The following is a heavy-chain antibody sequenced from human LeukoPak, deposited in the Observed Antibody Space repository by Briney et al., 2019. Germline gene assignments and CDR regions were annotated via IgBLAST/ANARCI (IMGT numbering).Heavy chain of an antibody. V-gene: IGHV3-21*01. D-gene: IGHD1-26*01. CDR1: GFTFSSYS. Sequence: KPGGSLRLSCAASGFTFSSYSMNWVRQAPGKGLEWVSSISSSSSYIYYADSVKGRFTISRDNAQNSLYLQMNSLRAEDTAVYYCARDPGATTGYWGQGTLVTVSS. J-gene: IGHJ4*02. CDR3: ARDPGATTGY. CDR2: ISSSSSYI.